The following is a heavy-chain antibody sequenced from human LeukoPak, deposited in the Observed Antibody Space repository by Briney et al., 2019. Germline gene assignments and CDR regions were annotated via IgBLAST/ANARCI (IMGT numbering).Heavy chain of an antibody. CDR3: ARLRNGSGSYPFDY. V-gene: IGHV4-59*08. D-gene: IGHD3-10*01. CDR1: GGSISSYY. CDR2: IYYSGST. J-gene: IGHJ4*02. Sequence: PSETLSLTCTVSGGSISSYYWSWIRQPPGKGLEWIGYIYYSGSTNYNPSLKSRVTISVDTSKNQFSLKLSSVTAADTAVYYCARLRNGSGSYPFDYWGQGTLVTVSS.